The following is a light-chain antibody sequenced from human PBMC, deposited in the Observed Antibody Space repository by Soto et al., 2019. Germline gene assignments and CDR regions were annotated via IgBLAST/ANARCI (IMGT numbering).Light chain of an antibody. Sequence: DIQMTQSPSSLSASVGDRVTITCQASLDINKYLNWYEQKPGKAPKVLIYDASNLETGVPSRFSGNGSGTDFTLTISSLQFEDFAVYFCQQYKNWPPWTFGQGTKVDI. CDR1: LDINKY. J-gene: IGKJ1*01. CDR3: QQYKNWPPWT. V-gene: IGKV1-33*01. CDR2: DAS.